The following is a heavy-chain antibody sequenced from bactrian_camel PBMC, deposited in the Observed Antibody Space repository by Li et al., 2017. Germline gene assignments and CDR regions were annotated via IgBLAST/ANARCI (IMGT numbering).Heavy chain of an antibody. D-gene: IGHD1*01. V-gene: IGHV3S40*01. CDR1: AYSPTTHC. J-gene: IGHJ4*01. CDR3: AADFWPGGLVADEYNF. Sequence: DVQLVESGGGSVQAGGFLRLSCAASAYSPTTHCMGWFRQAPGKERGGVAMMHTRGEQSTYYADSVEGRFTISQDNAKNTVYLQMNSLKPEDTAMYYCAADFWPGGLVADEYNFWGQGTQVTVS. CDR2: MHTRGEQST.